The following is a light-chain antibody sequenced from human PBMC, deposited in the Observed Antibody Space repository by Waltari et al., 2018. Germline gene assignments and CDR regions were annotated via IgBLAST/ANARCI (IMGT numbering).Light chain of an antibody. CDR1: QSVGTY. V-gene: IGKV3-11*01. J-gene: IGKJ4*01. CDR3: QQRRNWPLT. Sequence: EIVLTQSPAILSFSPRERATLSCRASQSVGTYLAWYQQRPGQSPRLLIYDASYRATGIPARFSGSGSETDFTLTISSLQPEDFAVYYCQQRRNWPLTFGGGTRVQI. CDR2: DAS.